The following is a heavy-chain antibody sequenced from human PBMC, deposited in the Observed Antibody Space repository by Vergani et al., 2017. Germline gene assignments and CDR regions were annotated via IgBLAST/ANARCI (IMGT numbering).Heavy chain of an antibody. CDR3: ATKRCGTPGCQIGYFRE. CDR2: ISYDGTQK. D-gene: IGHD1-1*01. CDR1: GFTSSYYG. V-gene: IGHV3-30*03. Sequence: QVHLVESGGGVVQPGRSLRLSCVVSGFTSSYYGMHWVRQAPGKGLEWGAGISYDGTQKYCADSVKGRFTISRDNSKSTLYLQMNSLRTEDTAVYYCATKRCGTPGCQIGYFREWGQGTLVTVSS. J-gene: IGHJ1*01.